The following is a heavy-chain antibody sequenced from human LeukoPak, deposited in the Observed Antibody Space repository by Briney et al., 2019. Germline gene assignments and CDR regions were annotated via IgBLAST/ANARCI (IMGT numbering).Heavy chain of an antibody. J-gene: IGHJ4*02. Sequence: ASVKVSCKASGGTFSSYTISWVRQAPGRGLEWMGRIIPILGIANYAQKLQGRVTITADKSTSTAYMELSSLRSEDTAVYYCARDMDCSSTSCYDIEGDYWGQGTLVTVSS. V-gene: IGHV1-69*02. CDR3: ARDMDCSSTSCYDIEGDY. CDR2: IIPILGIA. CDR1: GGTFSSYT. D-gene: IGHD2-2*01.